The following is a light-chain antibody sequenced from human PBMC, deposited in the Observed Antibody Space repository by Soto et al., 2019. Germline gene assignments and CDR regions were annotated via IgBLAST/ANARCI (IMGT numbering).Light chain of an antibody. CDR1: SSDVGGYNS. Sequence: QSVLTQPASVSGSPGQSITISCTGTSSDVGGYNSVSWFQQHPSKAPKLIIYEVSHRPSGVSIRFSGSKSGNTASLTISGLQAEDEDDYYCNSYRHSTTLVFGTGTKLTVL. J-gene: IGLJ1*01. V-gene: IGLV2-14*01. CDR2: EVS. CDR3: NSYRHSTTLV.